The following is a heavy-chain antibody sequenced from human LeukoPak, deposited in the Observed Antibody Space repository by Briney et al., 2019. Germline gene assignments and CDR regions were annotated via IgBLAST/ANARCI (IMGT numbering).Heavy chain of an antibody. CDR1: GFTFSNAW. CDR3: AKDQGWLENDY. Sequence: GGSLRLSCAASGFTFSNAWMSWVRQAPGKGLEWVSAISGSGGSTYYADSVKGRFTISRDNSKNTLYLQMNSLRAEDTAVYYCAKDQGWLENDYWGQGTLVTVSS. J-gene: IGHJ4*02. D-gene: IGHD6-19*01. CDR2: ISGSGGST. V-gene: IGHV3-23*01.